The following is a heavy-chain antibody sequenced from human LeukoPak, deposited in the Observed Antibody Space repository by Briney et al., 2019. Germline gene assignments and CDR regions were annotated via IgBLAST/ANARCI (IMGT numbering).Heavy chain of an antibody. CDR2: ISGSGGST. V-gene: IGHV3-23*01. D-gene: IGHD1-14*01. CDR1: GFTFSSYA. CDR3: APNRGSGGYYYYGMDV. Sequence: GGSLRLSCAASGFTFSSYAMSWVRQAPGKGLEWVSAISGSGGSTYYADSVKGRFTISRDNSKNTLYLQMNSLRAEDTAVYYCAPNRGSGGYYYYGMDVWGQGTTVTVSS. J-gene: IGHJ6*02.